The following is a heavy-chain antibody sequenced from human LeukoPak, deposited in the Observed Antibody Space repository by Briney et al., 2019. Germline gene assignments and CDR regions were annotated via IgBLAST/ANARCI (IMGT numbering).Heavy chain of an antibody. J-gene: IGHJ5*02. Sequence: SETLSLTCTVSGGSISSYYWSWIRQPPGKGLEWIGYIYYSGSTNYNPSLERRVTISVDTFENQLSLKLSSVTAADTAVYYCARVSIAAAGTDWFDPWGQGTLVTVSS. V-gene: IGHV4-59*08. CDR1: GGSISSYY. D-gene: IGHD6-13*01. CDR3: ARVSIAAAGTDWFDP. CDR2: IYYSGST.